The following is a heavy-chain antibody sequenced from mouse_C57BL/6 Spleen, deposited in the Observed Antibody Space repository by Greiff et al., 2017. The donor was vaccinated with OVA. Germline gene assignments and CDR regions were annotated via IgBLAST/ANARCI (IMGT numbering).Heavy chain of an antibody. CDR2: ISSGGDYI. V-gene: IGHV5-9-1*02. Sequence: EVKLVESGEGLVKPGGSLKLSCAASGFTFSSYAMSWVRQTPEKRLEWVAYISSGGDYIYYADTVKGRFTISRDNARNTLYLQMSSLKSEDTAMYYCTREGYLYDGYPGAMDYWGQGTSVTVSS. CDR1: GFTFSSYA. D-gene: IGHD2-3*01. J-gene: IGHJ4*01. CDR3: TREGYLYDGYPGAMDY.